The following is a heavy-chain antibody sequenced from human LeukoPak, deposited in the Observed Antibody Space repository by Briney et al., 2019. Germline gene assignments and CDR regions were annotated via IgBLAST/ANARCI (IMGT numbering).Heavy chain of an antibody. CDR3: ARTPSITIFGVVIMPTQFDY. D-gene: IGHD3-3*01. CDR2: IYHSGST. J-gene: IGHJ4*02. Sequence: SETLSLTCAVSGYSISSGYYWGWIRQPPGKGLEWTGSIYHSGSTYYNPSLKSRVTISVDTSKNQFSLKLSSVTAADTAVYYCARTPSITIFGVVIMPTQFDYWGQGTLVTVSS. V-gene: IGHV4-38-2*01. CDR1: GYSISSGYY.